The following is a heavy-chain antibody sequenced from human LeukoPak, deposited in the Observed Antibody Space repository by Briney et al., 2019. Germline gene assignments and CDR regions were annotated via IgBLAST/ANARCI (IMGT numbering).Heavy chain of an antibody. Sequence: PSETLSLTCTVSGGSISSYYWSWIRQPPGKGLEWIGYIYYSGSTNYNPSLKSRVTISVDTSKNQFSLKLTSATAADTAVYYCARDHSSAGYTYYYYYMDVWGKGTTVTVSS. CDR2: IYYSGST. J-gene: IGHJ6*03. CDR3: ARDHSSAGYTYYYYYMDV. D-gene: IGHD2-2*02. V-gene: IGHV4-59*12. CDR1: GGSISSYY.